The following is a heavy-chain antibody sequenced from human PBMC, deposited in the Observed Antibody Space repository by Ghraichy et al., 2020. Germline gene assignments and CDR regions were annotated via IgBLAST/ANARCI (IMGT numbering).Heavy chain of an antibody. V-gene: IGHV4-4*02. CDR3: ARRNGSLRYAFDI. CDR1: GGSISSSDW. D-gene: IGHD1-26*01. Sequence: SETLYLTCAVSGGSISSSDWWSWVRQPPEKGLEWIGEIYHSGSTNYNPSLKSRVTISVDKSENQFSLKLSSVTAADTAVYYCARRNGSLRYAFDIWGQGTMVTVSS. CDR2: IYHSGST. J-gene: IGHJ3*02.